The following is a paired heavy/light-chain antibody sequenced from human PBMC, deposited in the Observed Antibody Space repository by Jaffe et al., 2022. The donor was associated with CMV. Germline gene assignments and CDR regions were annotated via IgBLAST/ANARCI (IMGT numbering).Heavy chain of an antibody. CDR2: INHSGST. Sequence: QVQLQQWGAGLLKPSETLSLTCAVYGGSFSGYYWSWIRQPPGKGLEWIGEINHSGSTNYNPSLKSRVTISVDTSKNQFSLKLSSVTAADTAVYYCARERIVVVVAATHNWFDPWGQGTLVTVSS. CDR1: GGSFSGYY. V-gene: IGHV4-34*01. D-gene: IGHD2-15*01. CDR3: ARERIVVVVAATHNWFDP. J-gene: IGHJ5*02.
Light chain of an antibody. CDR1: QSVSSY. V-gene: IGKV3-11*01. Sequence: EIVLTQSPATLSLSPGERATLSCRASQSVSSYLAWYQQKPGQAPRLLIYDASNRATGIPARFSGSGSGTDFTLTISSLEPEDFAVYYCQQRFTFGQGTRLEIK. CDR3: QQRFT. CDR2: DAS. J-gene: IGKJ5*01.